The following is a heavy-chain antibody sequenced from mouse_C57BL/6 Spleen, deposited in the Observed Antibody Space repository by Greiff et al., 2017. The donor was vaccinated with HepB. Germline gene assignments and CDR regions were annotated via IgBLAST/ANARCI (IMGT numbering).Heavy chain of an antibody. V-gene: IGHV1-69*01. Sequence: QVQLKQPGAELVMPGASVKLSCKASGYTFTSYWMHWVKQRPGQGLEWIGEIDPSDSYTNYNQKFKGKSTLTVDKSSSTAYMQLSSLTSEDSAVYYCARRGILRPAMDYWGQGTSVTVSS. J-gene: IGHJ4*01. D-gene: IGHD1-1*01. CDR1: GYTFTSYW. CDR3: ARRGILRPAMDY. CDR2: IDPSDSYT.